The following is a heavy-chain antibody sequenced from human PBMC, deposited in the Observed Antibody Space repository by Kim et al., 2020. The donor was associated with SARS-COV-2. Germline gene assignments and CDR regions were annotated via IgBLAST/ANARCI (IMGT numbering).Heavy chain of an antibody. CDR2: IIQDGSDK. J-gene: IGHJ4*02. CDR1: GFTFSNYQ. V-gene: IGHV3-7*01. D-gene: IGHD3-16*01. CDR3: ARDWLSYSYGGLGDY. Sequence: GESLKISCAASGFTFSNYQMSWVRQAPGKGLEWVANIIQDGSDKYYVDSVKGRFTISRDNAKNSLYLQMNSLRAEDTAVYYCARDWLSYSYGGLGDYWGQGTLVTVSS.